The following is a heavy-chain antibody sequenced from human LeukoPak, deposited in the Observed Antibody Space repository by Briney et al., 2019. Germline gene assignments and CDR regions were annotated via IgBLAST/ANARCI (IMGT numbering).Heavy chain of an antibody. CDR1: GDSIRGYY. CDR3: ARDVPDYSNSHFDY. CDR2: IYYSGRT. V-gene: IGHV4-59*01. D-gene: IGHD4-11*01. J-gene: IGHJ4*02. Sequence: SETLSLTCTVSGDSIRGYYWSWFRQPPGKGLEFIGFIYYSGRTAYNPSLGSRVTISVDTSKNQFSLKLSSVTAADTAVYYCARDVPDYSNSHFDYWGQGILLTVSS.